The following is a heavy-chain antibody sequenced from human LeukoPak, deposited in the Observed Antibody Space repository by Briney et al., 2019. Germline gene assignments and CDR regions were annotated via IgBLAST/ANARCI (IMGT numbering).Heavy chain of an antibody. CDR3: ARAGERGRNGYDDAFDI. CDR2: IYDNGNT. Sequence: SQTLSLTCTVSGGSISSYFWSWIRQPPRKGLEWIGYIYDNGNTNYNPSLKSRVTISLDASKNQFSLKLNSMTAADSAIYYRARAGERGRNGYDDAFDIWGQGTMVTVSS. J-gene: IGHJ3*02. V-gene: IGHV4-59*03. D-gene: IGHD5-12*01. CDR1: GGSISSYF.